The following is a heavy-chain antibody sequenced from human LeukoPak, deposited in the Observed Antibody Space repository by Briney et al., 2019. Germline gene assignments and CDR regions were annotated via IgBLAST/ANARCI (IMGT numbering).Heavy chain of an antibody. CDR1: GFTFKSYA. D-gene: IGHD3-16*01. CDR2: ISGSGGST. J-gene: IGHJ4*02. Sequence: TGGSLRLSCAASGFTFKSYAVSWVRQAPGKGLEWVSGISGSGGSTYYAVSVKGRFTISRDNSKNTLYLQMNSLRAEDTAVYYCALWGFWGQGTLVTVSS. V-gene: IGHV3-23*01. CDR3: ALWGF.